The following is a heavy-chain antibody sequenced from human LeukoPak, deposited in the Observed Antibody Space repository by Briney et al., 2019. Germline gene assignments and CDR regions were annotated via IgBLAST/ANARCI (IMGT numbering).Heavy chain of an antibody. D-gene: IGHD4-17*01. CDR1: GFTFSSYS. CDR2: ISSSSSTI. J-gene: IGHJ4*02. V-gene: IGHV3-48*01. CDR3: ARMLDYGDLDY. Sequence: PGGSLRLSCAASGFTFSSYSMNWVRQAPGKGPEWVSYISSSSSTIYYADSVKGRFTISRDNAKNSLYLQMNSLRAEDTAVYYCARMLDYGDLDYWGQGTLVTVSS.